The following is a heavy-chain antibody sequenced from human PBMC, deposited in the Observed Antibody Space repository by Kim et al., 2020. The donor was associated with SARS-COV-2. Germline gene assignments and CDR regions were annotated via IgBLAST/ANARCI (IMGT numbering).Heavy chain of an antibody. J-gene: IGHJ4*02. CDR3: ARGRGYCSGSGAICTTPQYYFDQ. V-gene: IGHV3-48*02. CDR1: GFTFGTYS. D-gene: IGHD2-8*02. CDR2: ISNSGNTI. Sequence: GGSLRLSCGGSGFTFGTYSMNWVRLAPGKGLEWVSYISNSGNTIYYADSVRGRFTVSRDNAENSLYLQMSSLRNEDTAVYFCARGRGYCSGSGAICTTPQYYFDQWGQGTLVSVSS.